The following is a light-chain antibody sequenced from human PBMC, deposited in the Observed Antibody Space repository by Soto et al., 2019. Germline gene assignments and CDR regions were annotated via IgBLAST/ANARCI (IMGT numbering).Light chain of an antibody. CDR3: QEYHSPPFT. V-gene: IGKV1-27*01. CDR2: AAS. CDR1: QTISSW. J-gene: IGKJ3*01. Sequence: DIQMTQSPSTLSGSVGDRVTITCRASQTISSWLAWYQQKPGKAPKLLIYAASTLQSGVPSHFSGSGSGTDFTLTISSLQPEDVATYYCQEYHSPPFTFGPGTRVEIK.